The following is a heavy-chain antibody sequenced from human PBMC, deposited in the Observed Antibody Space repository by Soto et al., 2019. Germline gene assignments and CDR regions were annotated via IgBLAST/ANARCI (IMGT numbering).Heavy chain of an antibody. CDR3: ARAPQRSRSKTSEGPHPPIFDY. V-gene: IGHV1-3*01. J-gene: IGHJ4*02. CDR2: INAGNGNT. CDR1: GYTFTSYA. Sequence: ASVKVSCKASGYTFTSYAMHWVRQAPGQRLEWMGWINAGNGNTKYSQKFQGRVTITRDTSASTAYMELSSLRSEDTAVYYCARAPQRSRSKTSEGPHPPIFDYWGQGTLVTVSS. D-gene: IGHD4-4*01.